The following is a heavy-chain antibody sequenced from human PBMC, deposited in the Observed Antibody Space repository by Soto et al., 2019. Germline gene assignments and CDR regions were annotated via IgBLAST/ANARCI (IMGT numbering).Heavy chain of an antibody. J-gene: IGHJ5*02. CDR1: GGSISSYY. V-gene: IGHV4-59*01. D-gene: IGHD3-22*01. Sequence: QVQLQESGPGLVKPSETLSLTCTVSGGSISSYYWSWIRQPPGKGLEWIGYIYYSGSTNYNPSLKSRVTLSVDTSKNPFSLKLSSVTAADTAVYYCAREGASSGYLGWFDPWGQGTLVTVSS. CDR3: AREGASSGYLGWFDP. CDR2: IYYSGST.